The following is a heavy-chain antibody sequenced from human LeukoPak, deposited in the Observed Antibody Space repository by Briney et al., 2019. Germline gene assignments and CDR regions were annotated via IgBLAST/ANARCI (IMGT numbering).Heavy chain of an antibody. CDR2: ISSSSSYI. CDR3: ARVVVPAAPPYYYYGMDV. V-gene: IGHV3-21*01. Sequence: GGSLRLSCAASGFTFSSYSMNWVRQAPGKGLEWVSSISSSSSYIYYADSVKGRFTISRDNAKNSLYLQMNSLRAEDTAVYYCARVVVPAAPPYYYYGMDVWGQGTTVTVSS. CDR1: GFTFSSYS. J-gene: IGHJ6*02. D-gene: IGHD2-2*01.